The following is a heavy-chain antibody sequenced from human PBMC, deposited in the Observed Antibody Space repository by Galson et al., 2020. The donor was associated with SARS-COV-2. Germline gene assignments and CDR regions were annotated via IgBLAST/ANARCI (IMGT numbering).Heavy chain of an antibody. V-gene: IGHV3-43D*03. Sequence: GESLKISCAASGFTFDDYAMHWVRQAPGKGLEWVSLISWDGGSTYYADSVKGRFTISRDNSKNSLYLQMNSLRAEDTALYYCAKAGGGNGPLDYWGQGTLVTVSS. D-gene: IGHD2-15*01. J-gene: IGHJ4*02. CDR1: GFTFDDYA. CDR3: AKAGGGNGPLDY. CDR2: ISWDGGST.